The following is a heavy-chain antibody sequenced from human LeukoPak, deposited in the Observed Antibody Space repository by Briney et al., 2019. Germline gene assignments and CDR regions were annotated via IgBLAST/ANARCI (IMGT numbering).Heavy chain of an antibody. V-gene: IGHV3-23*01. Sequence: QPGGSLRLSCAASGFTFSSYAMSWVRQAPGKGLEWVSSISGNGRSTFYADSVKGRFTISRDDSKNTLCLQMTSSRDNSKNTLYLQMNSLRAEDTAVYYCAKDSAGYSYGFDSWGQGTLVTVSS. CDR1: GFTFSSYA. D-gene: IGHD5-18*01. CDR2: ISGNGRST. J-gene: IGHJ4*02. CDR3: QMNSLRAEDTAVYYCAKDSAGYSYGFDS.